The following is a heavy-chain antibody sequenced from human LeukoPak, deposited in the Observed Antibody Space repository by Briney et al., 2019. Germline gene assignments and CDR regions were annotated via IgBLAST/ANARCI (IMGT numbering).Heavy chain of an antibody. J-gene: IGHJ4*02. CDR2: IYYSGST. Sequence: SETLSLTCTVSGGSISSYYWSWIRQPPGKGLEWIGYIYYSGSTNYNPSLKSRVTISVDTSKNQFSLKLSSVTAADTVVYYCARGRNYYGSGSHYAIDYSGQGTLLTVSS. CDR1: GGSISSYY. V-gene: IGHV4-59*01. CDR3: ARGRNYYGSGSHYAIDY. D-gene: IGHD3-10*01.